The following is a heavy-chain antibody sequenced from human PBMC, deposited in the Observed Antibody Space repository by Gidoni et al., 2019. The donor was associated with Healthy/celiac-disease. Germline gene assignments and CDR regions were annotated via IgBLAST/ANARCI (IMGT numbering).Heavy chain of an antibody. J-gene: IGHJ4*02. V-gene: IGHV3-23*01. D-gene: IGHD6-19*01. CDR1: GFTFSSYA. CDR3: AKDRVAGTLLVC. Sequence: EVQLLESGGGLVQPGGSLRLYCAASGFTFSSYAMSWVRQAPGKGLEWVSAISGRGGSTYYADAVKGRFTISRDNSKNTLYLQMNSLRAEDTAVYYCAKDRVAGTLLVCWGQGTLVTVSS. CDR2: ISGRGGST.